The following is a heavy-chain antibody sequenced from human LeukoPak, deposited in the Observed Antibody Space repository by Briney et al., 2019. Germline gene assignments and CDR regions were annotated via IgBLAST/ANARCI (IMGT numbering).Heavy chain of an antibody. J-gene: IGHJ6*03. CDR1: GFTFSSYS. Sequence: GGSLRLSCAASGFTFSSYSMNWVRQAPGKGLEWVSSISSSSSYIYYADSVKGRFTISRDNAKNSLYLQMNSLRAEDTAVYYCARDREAGYYMDVWGKGTTVTVSS. D-gene: IGHD1-26*01. CDR3: ARDREAGYYMDV. CDR2: ISSSSSYI. V-gene: IGHV3-21*01.